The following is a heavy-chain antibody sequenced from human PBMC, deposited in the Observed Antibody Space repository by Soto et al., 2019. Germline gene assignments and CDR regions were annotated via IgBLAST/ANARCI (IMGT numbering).Heavy chain of an antibody. CDR3: ARGSGPLGEPTYLYYYYGMDV. Sequence: GGSLRLSCTASGFTFSNDWMSWVRQAPGKGLEWVANIKEDASVKYYVDSVKGRFTISRDNAKNSLYLQMNSLRDEDTAVYYCARGSGPLGEPTYLYYYYGMDVWGQGTTVTVSS. V-gene: IGHV3-7*01. J-gene: IGHJ6*02. D-gene: IGHD3-10*01. CDR2: IKEDASVK. CDR1: GFTFSNDW.